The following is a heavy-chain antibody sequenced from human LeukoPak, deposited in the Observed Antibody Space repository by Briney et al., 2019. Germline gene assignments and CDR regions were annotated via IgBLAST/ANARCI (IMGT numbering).Heavy chain of an antibody. V-gene: IGHV4-34*01. CDR2: INHSGST. Sequence: SETLSLTCAVYGGSFSGYYWSWIRQPPGKGLEWIGEINHSGSTNYNPSLKSRVTISVDTSKNQFSLKLSSVTAADTAVYYCARHGRGYTLDAFDIWGQGTMVTVSS. J-gene: IGHJ3*02. CDR1: GGSFSGYY. D-gene: IGHD5-18*01. CDR3: ARHGRGYTLDAFDI.